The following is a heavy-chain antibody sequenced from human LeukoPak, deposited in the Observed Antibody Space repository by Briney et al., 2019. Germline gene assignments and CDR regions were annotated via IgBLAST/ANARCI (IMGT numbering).Heavy chain of an antibody. Sequence: SETLSLTCTVSGGSISSYYWSWIRQPPGKGLEWIGYVYYSGSTNYNPSLKSRVTISVDTSKNPFSLKLTSVTAADTAVYYCARGDSGSFSQFDCWGQGTLVTVSS. V-gene: IGHV4-59*01. CDR1: GGSISSYY. D-gene: IGHD1-26*01. J-gene: IGHJ4*02. CDR2: VYYSGST. CDR3: ARGDSGSFSQFDC.